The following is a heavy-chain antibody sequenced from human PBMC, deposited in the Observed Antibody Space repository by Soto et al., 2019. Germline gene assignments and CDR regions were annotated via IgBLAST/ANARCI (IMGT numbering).Heavy chain of an antibody. CDR3: ARGFSFPDY. CDR2: IYYTGST. J-gene: IGHJ4*02. D-gene: IGHD3-10*01. V-gene: IGHV4-59*08. Sequence: QVQLQESGPGLVKPSETLSLTCTVSGGSISSYYWTWIRQPPGKGMEWIGYIYYTGSTNYNPPLKSRVTISVDTSKNQFSLKLSSVTVADTAVYYCARGFSFPDYWGQGTLVTVSS. CDR1: GGSISSYY.